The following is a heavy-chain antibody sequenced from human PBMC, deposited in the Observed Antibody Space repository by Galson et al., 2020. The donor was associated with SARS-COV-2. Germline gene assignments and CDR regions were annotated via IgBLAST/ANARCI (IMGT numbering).Heavy chain of an antibody. V-gene: IGHV3-9*01. CDR3: AKEMGFGESLFLAFEN. CDR2: ISWNSGTK. Sequence: GGSLRLSCEGSGFTFNDYAMHWVRQAPGKGLEWVSGISWNSGTKVYADFVKGRLTISRDNAKNSLYLEINSLRTEDTALYFCAKEMGFGESLFLAFENWGQGTLVTVSS. D-gene: IGHD3-10*01. CDR1: GFTFNDYA. J-gene: IGHJ4*02.